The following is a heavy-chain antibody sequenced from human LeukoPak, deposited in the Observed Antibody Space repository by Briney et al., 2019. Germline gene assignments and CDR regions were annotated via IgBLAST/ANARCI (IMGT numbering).Heavy chain of an antibody. V-gene: IGHV4-39*07. CDR1: GGSISSSSYY. D-gene: IGHD1-26*01. CDR2: IYYSGST. CDR3: ARHESAVGALFY. Sequence: PSETLSLTCTVSGGSISSSSYYWGWIRQPPGKGLEWIGSIYYSGSTNSNPSLKSRVSISVDTSKNQFSLKLSSVTAADTAVYYCARHESAVGALFYWGQGTLVTVSS. J-gene: IGHJ4*02.